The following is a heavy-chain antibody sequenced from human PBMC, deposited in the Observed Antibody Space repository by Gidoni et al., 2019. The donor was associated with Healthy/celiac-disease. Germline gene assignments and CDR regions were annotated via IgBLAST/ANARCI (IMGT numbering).Heavy chain of an antibody. CDR2: IKSKTDGGTT. D-gene: IGHD6-13*01. J-gene: IGHJ6*03. CDR1: GFTFSNAW. V-gene: IGHV3-15*01. Sequence: EVQLVESGGGLVKPGGSLRLSCAASGFTFSNAWLGWVRQAPGKGLEWVGSIKSKTDGGTTDYAAPVKGRFTISRDDSKNTLYLQMNSLKTEDTAVYYCTTDSAPGGAAAGTHLSYYYMDVWGKGTTVTVSS. CDR3: TTDSAPGGAAAGTHLSYYYMDV.